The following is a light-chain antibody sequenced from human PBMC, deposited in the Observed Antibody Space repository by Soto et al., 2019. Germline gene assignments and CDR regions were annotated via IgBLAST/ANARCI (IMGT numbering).Light chain of an antibody. CDR3: QQYGSSPWT. V-gene: IGKV3-20*01. Sequence: GLTQSPGTLSLSPGERATLSCRASQSVSNNYVAWYQQKPGQAPRLLIYGASSRATGIPDRFSGSGSGTDFTLTISRLEPEDVAVYYCQQYGSSPWTFGQGTKVDI. CDR2: GAS. J-gene: IGKJ1*01. CDR1: QSVSNNY.